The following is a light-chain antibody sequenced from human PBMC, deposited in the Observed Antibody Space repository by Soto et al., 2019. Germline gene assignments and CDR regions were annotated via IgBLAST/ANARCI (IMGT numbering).Light chain of an antibody. CDR3: QQRSNWPLT. Sequence: EIVLTQSPATLSLSPGERATLSCRASQSVSSLLAWYQQKPGQAPRLLIYDASSRATGIPTSFSGSGSGTDFTLTISSLEPEDFAVYYCQQRSNWPLTFGGGTKVDIK. V-gene: IGKV3-11*01. J-gene: IGKJ4*01. CDR1: QSVSSL. CDR2: DAS.